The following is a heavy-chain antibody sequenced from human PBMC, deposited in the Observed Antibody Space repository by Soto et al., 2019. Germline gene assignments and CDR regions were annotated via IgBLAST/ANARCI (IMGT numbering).Heavy chain of an antibody. Sequence: GGSLRLSCAASGFTFSTYAMIWVRQAPGKGLEWVSVITGSGGSTYYADSVKGRFTISRDTSKNTLFLQMNSLRAEDTAVYYVAKYRYGDYGGIYDWGQGTMVTVSS. CDR3: AKYRYGDYGGIYD. CDR2: ITGSGGST. V-gene: IGHV3-23*01. D-gene: IGHD4-17*01. CDR1: GFTFSTYA. J-gene: IGHJ4*02.